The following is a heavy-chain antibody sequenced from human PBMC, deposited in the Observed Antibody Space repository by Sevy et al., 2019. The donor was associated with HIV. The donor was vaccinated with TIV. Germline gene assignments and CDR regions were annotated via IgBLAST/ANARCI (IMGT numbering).Heavy chain of an antibody. V-gene: IGHV5-51*01. Sequence: GESLKICCKTSGFTFTDYWIGWVRQMPGKGLEWMGIIYAGDSDTRYSPSFRGQVTISADKSTSTAYLQWSSLKASDTAMYYCARSRGDFLPPYYFQYYGMDVWGQGTTVTVSS. CDR2: IYAGDSDT. CDR1: GFTFTDYW. CDR3: ARSRGDFLPPYYFQYYGMDV. J-gene: IGHJ6*02. D-gene: IGHD3-3*01.